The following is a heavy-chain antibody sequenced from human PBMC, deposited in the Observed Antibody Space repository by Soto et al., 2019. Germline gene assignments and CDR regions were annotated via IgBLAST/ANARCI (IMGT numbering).Heavy chain of an antibody. CDR1: GGSISSSGYY. Sequence: SETLSLTCTVSGGSISSSGYYWGWIRQPPGKGLEWIGSIYYSGSTYSNPSLKRRVTISADTSKNQFSLKLSSVTAADTAVYYCARCYGSGKWGDYWGQGTLVTVSS. J-gene: IGHJ4*02. CDR3: ARCYGSGKWGDY. CDR2: IYYSGST. V-gene: IGHV4-39*01. D-gene: IGHD3-10*01.